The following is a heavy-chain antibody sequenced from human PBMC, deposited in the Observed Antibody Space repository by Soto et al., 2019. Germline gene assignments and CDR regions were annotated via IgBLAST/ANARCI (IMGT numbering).Heavy chain of an antibody. V-gene: IGHV5-51*01. Sequence: GESLKISCKGSGYSFTSYWIGWVRQMPGKGLEWMGIIYPGDSDTRYSPSFQGQVTISADNAKNSLYLQMNSLRAEDTAVYYCARDFIGAGVRRQLPPYYYGMDVWGQGTTVTVSS. CDR2: IYPGDSDT. CDR1: GYSFTSYW. D-gene: IGHD4-17*01. J-gene: IGHJ6*02. CDR3: ARDFIGAGVRRQLPPYYYGMDV.